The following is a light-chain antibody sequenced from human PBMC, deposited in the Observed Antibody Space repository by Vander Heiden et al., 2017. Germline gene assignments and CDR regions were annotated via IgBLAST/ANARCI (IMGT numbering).Light chain of an antibody. CDR1: SSDVGGYNY. Sequence: QSALTQPRSVSGSPGQSVTISCTGTSSDVGGYNYVSWYQQHPGKAPKLMIYDVSKRPSGVPDRFSGSKSGNTASLTISGLQAEDEADYYGCSYAGSYNWVFGGGTKLTVL. CDR3: CSYAGSYNWV. CDR2: DVS. V-gene: IGLV2-11*01. J-gene: IGLJ3*02.